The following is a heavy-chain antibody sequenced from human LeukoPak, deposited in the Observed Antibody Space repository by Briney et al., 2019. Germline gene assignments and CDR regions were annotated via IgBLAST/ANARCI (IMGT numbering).Heavy chain of an antibody. D-gene: IGHD3-3*01. CDR2: ISSSSSYI. Sequence: PGGSLRLSCAASGFTFSRYSMNCVRQAPGKGLEWVSSISSSSSYIYYADSVKGRFTISRDNAKNSLYMQMISLRAEDTAVYYWARNVGLPTAYYDFWSAPTRWYGMDVWGQGTTVTVSS. CDR3: ARNVGLPTAYYDFWSAPTRWYGMDV. J-gene: IGHJ6*02. CDR1: GFTFSRYS. V-gene: IGHV3-21*01.